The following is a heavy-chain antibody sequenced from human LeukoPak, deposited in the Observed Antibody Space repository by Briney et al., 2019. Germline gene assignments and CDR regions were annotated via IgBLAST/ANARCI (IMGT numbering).Heavy chain of an antibody. J-gene: IGHJ4*02. Sequence: SETLSLTCTVSGGSINSSSYYWGWIRQPPGKGLEWIGSIFYSGNTYDNPSLKSRVTISVDTSKNQFSLKLSSVTAADTAVYYCARDRGSYSGVDYWGQGTLVTVSS. CDR3: ARDRGSYSGVDY. CDR2: IFYSGNT. D-gene: IGHD1-26*01. CDR1: GGSINSSSYY. V-gene: IGHV4-39*07.